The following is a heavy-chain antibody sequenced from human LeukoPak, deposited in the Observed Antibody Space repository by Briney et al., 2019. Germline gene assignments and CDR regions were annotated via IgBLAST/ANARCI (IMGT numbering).Heavy chain of an antibody. V-gene: IGHV3-23*01. Sequence: GGSLRLSCAASGFTFSNYAMSWVRQAPGKGLEWVSAISGSGGSTYYADSVKGRFTISRDSAKNSLYLQMNSLRAEDTAVYYCARAEVVEDYWGQGTLVTVSS. CDR3: ARAEVVEDY. D-gene: IGHD3-22*01. J-gene: IGHJ4*02. CDR2: ISGSGGST. CDR1: GFTFSNYA.